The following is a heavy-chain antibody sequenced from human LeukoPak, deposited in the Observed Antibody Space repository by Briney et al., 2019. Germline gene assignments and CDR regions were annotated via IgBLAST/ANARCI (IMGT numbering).Heavy chain of an antibody. V-gene: IGHV1-24*01. CDR1: GYTLTELS. J-gene: IGHJ5*02. D-gene: IGHD4-17*01. CDR2: FDPEDGET. Sequence: GASEKVSCKVSGYTLTELSMHWVRQAPGKGLEWMGGFDPEDGETIYAQKFQGRVTMTEDTSTDTAYMELSSLRSEDTAVYYCATLLVTTVTRGWWFDPWGQGTLVTVSS. CDR3: ATLLVTTVTRGWWFDP.